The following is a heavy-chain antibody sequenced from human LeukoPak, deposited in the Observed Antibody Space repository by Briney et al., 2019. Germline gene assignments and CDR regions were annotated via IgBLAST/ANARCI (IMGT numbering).Heavy chain of an antibody. Sequence: GGTLRLSCAASGFTFSSYGMSWVRQAPGKGLGWVSSISSSSSYIYYADSVKGRFTISRDNAKNSLYLQMNSQRAEDTAVYYCARGAGYFDYWGQGTLVTVSS. CDR2: ISSSSSYI. CDR3: ARGAGYFDY. CDR1: GFTFSSYG. J-gene: IGHJ4*02. V-gene: IGHV3-21*01.